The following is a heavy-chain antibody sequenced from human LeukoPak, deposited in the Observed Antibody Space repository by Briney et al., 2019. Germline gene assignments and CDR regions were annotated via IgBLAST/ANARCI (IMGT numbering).Heavy chain of an antibody. Sequence: GGSLRLSCAASGFTFSSYAMHWVRQAPGKGLEYVSAISSNGDSTFYANSVKGRFTISRDNSKNTLYLQMGSLRADDMAVYYCLRWSDYWGQGTLVTVSS. CDR3: LRWSDY. D-gene: IGHD4-23*01. J-gene: IGHJ4*02. CDR2: ISSNGDST. CDR1: GFTFSSYA. V-gene: IGHV3-64*01.